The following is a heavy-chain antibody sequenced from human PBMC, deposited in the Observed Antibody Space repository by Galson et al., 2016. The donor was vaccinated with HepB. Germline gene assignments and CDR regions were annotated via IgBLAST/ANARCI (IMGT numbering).Heavy chain of an antibody. J-gene: IGHJ3*02. CDR2: ISGNTDYR. D-gene: IGHD6-19*01. V-gene: IGHV3-11*06. CDR3: ARMRYSSVRLDGFDI. Sequence: SLRLSCAASGFTFGNYFVSWVRQAPGKGLEWVSYISGNTDYRVYADSVKGRFTISRDNAKKSLYLQMNSLRAKDTAVYYCARMRYSSVRLDGFDIWGQGTMVTVSS. CDR1: GFTFGNYF.